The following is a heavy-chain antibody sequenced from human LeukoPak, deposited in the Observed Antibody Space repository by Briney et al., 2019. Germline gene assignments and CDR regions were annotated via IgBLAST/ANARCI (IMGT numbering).Heavy chain of an antibody. CDR3: ASRFGEGRPYDAFDI. CDR1: GYSFTSYW. CDR2: IYPGESDT. J-gene: IGHJ3*02. V-gene: IGHV5-51*01. D-gene: IGHD3-10*01. Sequence: GGALEISWKGSGYSFTSYWIGWGRQMPGKGLEGRGIIYPGESDTRYSRSCEGQVTISADKSRGTGYLEWSSRKAWGTAMYYCASRFGEGRPYDAFDIWPQGTMVTVSS.